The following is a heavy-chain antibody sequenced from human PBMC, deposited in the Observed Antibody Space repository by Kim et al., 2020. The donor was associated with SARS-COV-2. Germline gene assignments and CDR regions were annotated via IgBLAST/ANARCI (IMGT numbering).Heavy chain of an antibody. CDR1: GDSVSSNSAA. D-gene: IGHD3-10*01. J-gene: IGHJ6*02. Sequence: SQTLSLTCAISGDSVSSNSAAWNWIRQSPSRGLEWLGRTYYRSKWYNDYAVSVKSRITINPDTSKNQFSLQLNSVTPEDAAVYYCARGAYGGGPGSYENYYYGMDVWGQGTTVTVSS. CDR3: ARGAYGGGPGSYENYYYGMDV. CDR2: TYYRSKWYN. V-gene: IGHV6-1*01.